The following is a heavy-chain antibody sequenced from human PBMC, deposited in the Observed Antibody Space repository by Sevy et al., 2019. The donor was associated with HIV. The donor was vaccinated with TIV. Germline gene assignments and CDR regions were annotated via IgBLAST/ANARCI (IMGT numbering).Heavy chain of an antibody. CDR2: ITRNSYEAYGGTT. CDR3: TRGLATADTPEYYFDY. J-gene: IGHJ4*02. CDR1: GFTFDDYA. Sequence: GGSLRLSCTTSGFTFDDYAMSWFRQAPGKGLEWVAFITRNSYEAYGGTTVYAASVKGRFIISRDDSKSIAHLQMNSLKTDDTAVYYCTRGLATADTPEYYFDYWGQGTLVTVSS. D-gene: IGHD5-12*01. V-gene: IGHV3-49*03.